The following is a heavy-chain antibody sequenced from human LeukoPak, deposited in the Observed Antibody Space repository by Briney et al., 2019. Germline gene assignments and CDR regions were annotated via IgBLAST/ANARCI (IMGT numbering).Heavy chain of an antibody. J-gene: IGHJ1*01. V-gene: IGHV3-21*06. CDR2: MNSNGRDI. CDR1: GFTFNSYI. Sequence: GGSLRLSCAASGFTFNSYIMTWVRQSPEKGLQWISSMNSNGRDIYYADFVKGRFTISRDNARNTLYLDLTDLTVEDSGLYYCARVNTAVPRHWGQGTLVTVSS. D-gene: IGHD2-21*02. CDR3: ARVNTAVPRH.